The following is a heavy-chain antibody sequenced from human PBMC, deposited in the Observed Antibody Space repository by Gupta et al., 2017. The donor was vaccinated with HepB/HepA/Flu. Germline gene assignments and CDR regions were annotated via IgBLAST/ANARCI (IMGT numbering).Heavy chain of an antibody. CDR2: LNKDGSNP. J-gene: IGHJ4*02. CDR3: VRDDLGGSWADLDY. Sequence: EVQLVESGGDLIQPGGSLRLSCAASGFTFSSYHMHWVRQAPGKGLEWVSRLNKDGSNPSYADSVKGRFTIARDNAKSTLYLQMKSLGADDTAVYYCVRDDLGGSWADLDYWGQGTLVTVS. D-gene: IGHD2-15*01. CDR1: GFTFSSYH. V-gene: IGHV3-74*01.